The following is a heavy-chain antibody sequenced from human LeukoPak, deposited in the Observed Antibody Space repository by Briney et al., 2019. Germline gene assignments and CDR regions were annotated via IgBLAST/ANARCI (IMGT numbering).Heavy chain of an antibody. J-gene: IGHJ4*02. CDR3: ARGRRGGPFAY. CDR1: GVSFSGYY. V-gene: IGHV4-34*01. D-gene: IGHD2-15*01. Sequence: PSETLSLTCAVYGVSFSGYYWSWIRQPPGKGLEWIGEINHSGSTNYNPSLKSRVTISVDTSKNQFSLKLRSVNAADTAVYYCARGRRGGPFAYWGQGTLVTVSS. CDR2: INHSGST.